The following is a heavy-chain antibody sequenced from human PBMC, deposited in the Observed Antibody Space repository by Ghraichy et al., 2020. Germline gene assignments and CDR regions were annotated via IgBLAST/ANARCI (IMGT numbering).Heavy chain of an antibody. D-gene: IGHD2-2*01. CDR2: ISGSGGST. CDR1: GFTFSSYA. V-gene: IGHV3-23*01. J-gene: IGHJ5*02. CDR3: AKVDGLGYDPDWFDP. Sequence: LSLTCAASGFTFSSYAMSWVRQAPGKGLEWVSAISGSGGSTYYADSVKGRFTISRDNSKNTLYLQMNSLRAEDTAVYYCAKVDGLGYDPDWFDPWGQGTLVTVSS.